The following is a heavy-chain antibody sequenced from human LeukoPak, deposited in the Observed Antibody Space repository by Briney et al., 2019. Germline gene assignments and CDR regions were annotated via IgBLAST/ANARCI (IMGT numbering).Heavy chain of an antibody. CDR3: ARGYSSSWYGNFDL. J-gene: IGHJ2*01. V-gene: IGHV4-59*01. D-gene: IGHD6-13*01. CDR2: VSYNGGA. CDR1: GGSISSYY. Sequence: SETLSLTCIVSGGSISSYYWTWFRQPPGKGLEWIGYVSYNGGANYNPSLKSRVTISVDTSKNQFSLKLSSVTAADTAVYYCARGYSSSWYGNFDLWGRGTLVTVSS.